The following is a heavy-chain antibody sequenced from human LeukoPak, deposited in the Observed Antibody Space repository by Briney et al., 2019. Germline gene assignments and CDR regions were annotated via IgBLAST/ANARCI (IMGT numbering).Heavy chain of an antibody. V-gene: IGHV3-30*02. CDR1: GFTFSSYG. J-gene: IGHJ6*03. CDR2: IRYDGSNK. Sequence: GGSLRLSCAASGFTFSSYGMHWVRQAPGKGLEWVTFIRYDGSNKYYADSVKGRSTISRDNSKNTVYLQMNNLRAEDTAVYYCAGPLGYCSSTSCYMGWHWNYYYMDVWGKGTTVTISS. D-gene: IGHD2-2*02. CDR3: AGPLGYCSSTSCYMGWHWNYYYMDV.